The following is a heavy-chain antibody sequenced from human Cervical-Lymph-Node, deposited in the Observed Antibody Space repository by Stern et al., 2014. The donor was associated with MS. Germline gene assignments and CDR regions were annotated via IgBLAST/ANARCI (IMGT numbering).Heavy chain of an antibody. CDR2: VYPGDSNT. Sequence: EVHLVESGAEVKNLRESLKISCKGSGYDFMNYWIAWVRQMPGKGLEWVGIVYPGDSNTKYSPSFQGQVTISADKSINTASLQWSSLKASDTAIYYCARHGGYCGGRVCPQYGMDVWGQGTTVTVSS. V-gene: IGHV5-51*01. CDR1: GYDFMNYW. CDR3: ARHGGYCGGRVCPQYGMDV. J-gene: IGHJ6*02. D-gene: IGHD2-15*01.